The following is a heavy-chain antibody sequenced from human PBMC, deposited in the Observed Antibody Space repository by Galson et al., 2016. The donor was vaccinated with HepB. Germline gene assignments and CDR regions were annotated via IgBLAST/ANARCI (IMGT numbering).Heavy chain of an antibody. J-gene: IGHJ4*02. CDR2: FDPEDGET. CDR1: GYTLSELS. CDR3: AEKRDYDFRSGYEK. V-gene: IGHV1-24*01. D-gene: IGHD3-3*01. Sequence: SVKVSCKVSGYTLSELSMHWVRQAPGKGLEWMGGFDPEDGETIYAQKFQGRVTMTEDTSTDIAYMELSSLRSEDTAVYYCAEKRDYDFRSGYEKWGQGTLVTVSS.